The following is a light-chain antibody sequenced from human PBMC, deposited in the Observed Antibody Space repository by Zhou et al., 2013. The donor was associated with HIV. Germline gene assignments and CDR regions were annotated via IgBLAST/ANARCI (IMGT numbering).Light chain of an antibody. Sequence: DIQMTQSPSSLSASVGDRVTITCRASQTIISYLNWYQQKPGKAPKLLIYAASSLQGGVPSRFSGSGSGTHFTLTISSLQPEDFATYYCQQLDFYPRVFTFGPGTKVNI. CDR2: AAS. CDR3: QQLDFYPRVFT. J-gene: IGKJ3*01. V-gene: IGKV1-39*01. CDR1: QTIISY.